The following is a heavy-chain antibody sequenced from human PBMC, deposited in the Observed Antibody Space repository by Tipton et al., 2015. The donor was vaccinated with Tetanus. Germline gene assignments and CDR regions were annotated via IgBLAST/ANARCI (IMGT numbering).Heavy chain of an antibody. CDR1: GASISDKKYY. J-gene: IGHJ5*02. D-gene: IGHD2/OR15-2a*01. Sequence: TLSLTCTVSGASISDKKYYWGWIRQAPGKGLEWIASIYFQGSTYYSPSLKSRVTIDVDTSQNLFSLKLTSVTAADTALYYCARHLYGYWFDHWGQGTLVTVAS. CDR2: IYFQGST. CDR3: ARHLYGYWFDH. V-gene: IGHV4-39*02.